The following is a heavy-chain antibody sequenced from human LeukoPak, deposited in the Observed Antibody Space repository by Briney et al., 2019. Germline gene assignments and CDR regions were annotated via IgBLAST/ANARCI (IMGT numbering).Heavy chain of an antibody. V-gene: IGHV3-64D*06. J-gene: IGHJ6*02. Sequence: GGSLRLSCSASGLNFNNYAMYWVRQAPGKELELVSVAHGNGGNTHYADFVEGRFSISRDYSKNTLYLQLSSLRVEDTAVYYCVRDNYGMDVWGQGTTVTVSS. CDR3: VRDNYGMDV. D-gene: IGHD2-15*01. CDR2: AHGNGGNT. CDR1: GLNFNNYA.